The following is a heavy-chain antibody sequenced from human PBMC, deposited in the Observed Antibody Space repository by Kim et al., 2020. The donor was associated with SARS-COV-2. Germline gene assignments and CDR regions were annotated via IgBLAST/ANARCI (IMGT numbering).Heavy chain of an antibody. CDR3: ARDLDYGSGSWYDYYYYGMDV. Sequence: GGSLRLSCAASGFTFSDYYMSWIRQAPGKGLEWVSYISSSGSTIYYADSVKGRFTISRDNAKNSLYLQMNSLRAEDTAVYYCARDLDYGSGSWYDYYYYGMDVWGQGTTVTVSS. V-gene: IGHV3-11*01. J-gene: IGHJ6*02. D-gene: IGHD3-10*01. CDR1: GFTFSDYY. CDR2: ISSSGSTI.